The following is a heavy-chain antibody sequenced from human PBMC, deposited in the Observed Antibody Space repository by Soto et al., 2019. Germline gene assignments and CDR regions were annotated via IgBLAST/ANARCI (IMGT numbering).Heavy chain of an antibody. J-gene: IGHJ5*02. CDR1: GDTFNYYS. D-gene: IGHD2-15*01. CDR2: IVPMLGTP. Sequence: QVQLVQSEAEVKKPGSSVKVSCEASGDTFNYYSIHWVRQAPGQGLEWMGDIVPMLGTPNYAQKFQGRVTIYADISTRTAYMNLSSLRSEDTALYYCAKLVRGGLDPWGQGTLVTVSS. V-gene: IGHV1-69*10. CDR3: AKLVRGGLDP.